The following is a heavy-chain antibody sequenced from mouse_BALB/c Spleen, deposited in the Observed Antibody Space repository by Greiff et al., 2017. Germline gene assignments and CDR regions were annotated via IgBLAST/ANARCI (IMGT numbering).Heavy chain of an antibody. J-gene: IGHJ4*01. Sequence: VQLQQSGAELMKPGASVKISCKATGYTFSSYWLEWVKQRPGHGLEWIGEILPGSGSTNYNEKFKGKATFTADTSSNTAYMQLSSLTSEYSAVYYCAKGRDHYYGSYAMDYWGQGTSVTVSS. CDR3: AKGRDHYYGSYAMDY. CDR1: GYTFSSYW. V-gene: IGHV1-9*01. CDR2: ILPGSGST. D-gene: IGHD1-2*01.